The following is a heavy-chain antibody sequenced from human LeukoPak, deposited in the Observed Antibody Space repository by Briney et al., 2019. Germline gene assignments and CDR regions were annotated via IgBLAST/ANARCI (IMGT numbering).Heavy chain of an antibody. D-gene: IGHD3-3*01. J-gene: IGHJ5*02. CDR1: GGSITSGSYY. CDR2: IYTSGST. V-gene: IGHV4-61*02. CDR3: ASSFWSGYYTGTNWFDP. Sequence: SQTLSLTCTVSGGSITSGSYYWSGIRQPAGKGLEWIGRIYTSGSTNYNPSLKSRITISVDTSKNQFSLKLSSVTAADTAVYYCASSFWSGYYTGTNWFDPWGQGTLVTVSS.